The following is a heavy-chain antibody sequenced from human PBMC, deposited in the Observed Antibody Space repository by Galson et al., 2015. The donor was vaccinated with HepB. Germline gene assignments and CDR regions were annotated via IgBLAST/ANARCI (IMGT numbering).Heavy chain of an antibody. CDR1: GFTFSSYS. J-gene: IGHJ4*02. D-gene: IGHD3-16*01. CDR2: ISSSSTI. Sequence: SLRLSCAASGFTFSSYSMNWVRQAPGKGLEWVSYISSSSTIYYADSVKGRYTITRDNAKNSLYLQMNSLRAEDTAVYYCARDPWGRCIDYWGQGTLVTVSS. V-gene: IGHV3-48*01. CDR3: ARDPWGRCIDY.